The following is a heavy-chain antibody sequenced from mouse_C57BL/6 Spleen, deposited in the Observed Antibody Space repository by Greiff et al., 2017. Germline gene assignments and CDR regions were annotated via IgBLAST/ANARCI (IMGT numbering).Heavy chain of an antibody. CDR1: GYTFTDHT. CDR2: IYPRDGST. J-gene: IGHJ4*01. CDR3: AREAYDGYYGYAMDY. V-gene: IGHV1-78*01. D-gene: IGHD2-3*01. Sequence: QVQLQQSDAELVKPGASVKISCKVSGYTFTDHTIHWMKQRPEQGLEWIGYIYPRDGSTKYNEKFKGKATLTADKSSSTAYMQLNSLTSEDSAVYFCAREAYDGYYGYAMDYWGQGTSVTVSS.